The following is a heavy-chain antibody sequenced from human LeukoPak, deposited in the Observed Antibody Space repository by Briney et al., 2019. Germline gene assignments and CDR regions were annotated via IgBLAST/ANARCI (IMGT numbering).Heavy chain of an antibody. J-gene: IGHJ6*04. V-gene: IGHV3-74*01. CDR2: INSDGSST. D-gene: IGHD3-10*01. CDR3: ARAQADITMVRGVHYYYYYGMDV. Sequence: GGSLRLSCAASGFTFSSYWMHWVRHAPGKGLVWVSRINSDGSSTSYADSVKGRFTISRDNAKNTLYLQTNSLRAEDTAVYYCARAQADITMVRGVHYYYYYGMDVWGKGTTVTVSS. CDR1: GFTFSSYW.